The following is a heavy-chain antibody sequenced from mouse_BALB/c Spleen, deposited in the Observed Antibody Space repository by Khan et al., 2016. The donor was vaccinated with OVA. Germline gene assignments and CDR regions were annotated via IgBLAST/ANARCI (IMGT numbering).Heavy chain of an antibody. J-gene: IGHJ2*01. D-gene: IGHD1-3*01. Sequence: QVQLKESGPGLVAPSQSLSITCTVSGFSFTSYGVHWVRQPPGKGLEWLGVIWAGGSTNYNSALMSRLSISKEHSNSQVFLKMNRRQTDDTAMYYWARLEDIWGQGTTLTVSS. CDR1: GFSFTSYG. CDR3: ARLEDI. V-gene: IGHV2-9*02. CDR2: IWAGGST.